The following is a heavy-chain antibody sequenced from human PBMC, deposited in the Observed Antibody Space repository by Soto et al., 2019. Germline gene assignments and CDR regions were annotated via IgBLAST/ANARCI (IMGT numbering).Heavy chain of an antibody. D-gene: IGHD2-8*01. V-gene: IGHV1-18*04. CDR3: ARDGLSTRMVGWYFEL. CDR2: SSTYSGNT. CDR1: GYTFSSYG. J-gene: IGHJ2*01. Sequence: QVQLVQSGAEVKKPGASVKVSCKASGYTFSSYGISWVRQAPGQGLEWMGWSSTYSGNTNYAQKFQGRVTMTTDTSTSTAYMELRSLRSDDTAVYYCARDGLSTRMVGWYFELWGRGTLVTVSS.